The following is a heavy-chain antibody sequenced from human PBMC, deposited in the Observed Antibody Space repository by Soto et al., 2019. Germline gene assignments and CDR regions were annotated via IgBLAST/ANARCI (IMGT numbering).Heavy chain of an antibody. V-gene: IGHV3-23*01. D-gene: IGHD6-13*01. CDR3: AHNPGRSSWYRYFGF. Sequence: EVQLLESGGGLVQPGGSLRLSCAASGFTFSNFAMSWVRQAPGKGLEWVSTLSGSGGSTYYGDSVKGRFTISRDNSNNMVYLQMNSLRAEDTALYYCAHNPGRSSWYRYFGFWGQGTLVTVAS. CDR2: LSGSGGST. J-gene: IGHJ4*02. CDR1: GFTFSNFA.